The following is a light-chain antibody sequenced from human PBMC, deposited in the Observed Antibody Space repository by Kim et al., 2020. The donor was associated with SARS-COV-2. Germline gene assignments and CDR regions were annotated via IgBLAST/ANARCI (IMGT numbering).Light chain of an antibody. Sequence: LSPGASATLSCRASQSVSSSYLAWYQQKPGQAPRLLIYGASSRATGIPDRFSGSGSGTDFTLTISRLEPEDFAVYYCQQYGSSPLTFGGGTKVEI. CDR2: GAS. CDR3: QQYGSSPLT. V-gene: IGKV3-20*01. CDR1: QSVSSSY. J-gene: IGKJ4*01.